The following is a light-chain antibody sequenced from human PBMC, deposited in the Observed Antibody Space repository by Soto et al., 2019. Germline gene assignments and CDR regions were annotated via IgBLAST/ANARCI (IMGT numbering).Light chain of an antibody. CDR3: CSKAGRHYYV. CDR2: EVT. V-gene: IGLV2-8*01. CDR1: SSDVGGYNY. J-gene: IGLJ1*01. Sequence: QSALTQPPSASGSPGQSVTISCTGTSSDVGGYNYVSWYQQHPGKAPKLLIYEVTKRPSGVPDRFSGSKSGNTASLTVSGLQADDEAEYYCCSKAGRHYYVFGTGTKVTVL.